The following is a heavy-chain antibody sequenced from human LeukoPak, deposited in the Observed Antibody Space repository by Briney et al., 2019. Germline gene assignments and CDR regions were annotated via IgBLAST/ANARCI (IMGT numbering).Heavy chain of an antibody. J-gene: IGHJ5*02. Sequence: GRSLRLSCAASGSTFSSYATHWVRQAPGKGLEWVAVISYDGSNKYYADSVKGRFTISRDNSKNTLYLQMNSLRAEDTAVYYCARDRSGITMVRGVTNWFDPWGQGTLVTVSS. V-gene: IGHV3-30*04. D-gene: IGHD3-10*01. CDR2: ISYDGSNK. CDR1: GSTFSSYA. CDR3: ARDRSGITMVRGVTNWFDP.